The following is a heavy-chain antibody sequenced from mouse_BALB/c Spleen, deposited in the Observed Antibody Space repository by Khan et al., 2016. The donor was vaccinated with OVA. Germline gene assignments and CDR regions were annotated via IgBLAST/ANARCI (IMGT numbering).Heavy chain of an antibody. CDR2: INTNTGES. CDR1: GYIFTNYG. Sequence: LVESGPELKKPGETVKISCKASGYIFTNYGMNWINQAPGKGLKWMGWINTNTGESTYAEQFKGRFAFSFETSASTAYLQMNNLKNDDTATYFCASHYYGPWFAYWGQGTLVTVSA. D-gene: IGHD1-2*01. J-gene: IGHJ3*01. V-gene: IGHV9-3*02. CDR3: ASHYYGPWFAY.